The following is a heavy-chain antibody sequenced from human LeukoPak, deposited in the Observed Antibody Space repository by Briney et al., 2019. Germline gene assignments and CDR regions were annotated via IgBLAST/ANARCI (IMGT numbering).Heavy chain of an antibody. CDR2: MYLSGTT. D-gene: IGHD3-22*01. CDR3: GLVGRYSSGLYYYYFDY. J-gene: IGHJ4*02. Sequence: SGTLSLTCTVSGDSINSLDLWSWVRQPPGKGLEWIGEMYLSGTTHSNPSVKSRVTILIDKSKNQFFLNLSSVTAADTAVYCAGLVGRYSSGLYYYYFDYWGQGTLVTVSS. V-gene: IGHV4-4*02. CDR1: GDSINSLDL.